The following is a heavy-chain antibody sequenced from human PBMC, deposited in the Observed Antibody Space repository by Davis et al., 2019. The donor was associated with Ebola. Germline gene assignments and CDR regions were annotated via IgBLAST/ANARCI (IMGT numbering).Heavy chain of an antibody. CDR2: ISAYNGNT. V-gene: IGHV1-18*01. CDR1: GYTFTSYG. D-gene: IGHD3-22*01. Sequence: ASVKVSCKASGYTFTSYGISWVRQAPGQGLEWMGWISAYNGNTNYAQKLQGRVTMTTDTSTSTAYMELRSLRSDDTAVYYCARVGGYYDSSGYYYGGWFDPWGQGTLVTVSS. CDR3: ARVGGYYDSSGYYYGGWFDP. J-gene: IGHJ5*02.